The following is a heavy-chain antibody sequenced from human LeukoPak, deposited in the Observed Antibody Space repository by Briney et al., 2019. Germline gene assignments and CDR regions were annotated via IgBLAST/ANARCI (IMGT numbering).Heavy chain of an antibody. CDR1: GGSISSYY. CDR2: IYYSGST. CDR3: ASLYGSGSYYRYYYGMDV. V-gene: IGHV4-59*01. J-gene: IGHJ6*02. Sequence: SETLSLTCPVSGGSISSYYWSWIRQPPGKGLEWIGYIYYSGSTNYNPSLKSRVTISVDTSKNQFSLKLSSVTAADTAVYYCASLYGSGSYYRYYYGMDVWGQGTTVTVSS. D-gene: IGHD3-10*01.